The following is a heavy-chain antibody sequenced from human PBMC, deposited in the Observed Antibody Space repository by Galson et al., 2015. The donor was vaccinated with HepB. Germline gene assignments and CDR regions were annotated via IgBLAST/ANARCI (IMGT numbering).Heavy chain of an antibody. CDR3: ARDSAMVRGFSLDV. D-gene: IGHD3-10*01. Sequence: SLRLSCAASGFTFSSYGMHWVRQAPGKGLEWVAVIWYDGSNKYYADSVKGRFTISRDNSKNTLYLQMNSLRAEDTAVYYCARDSAMVRGFSLDVWGKGTTVTVSS. CDR1: GFTFSSYG. J-gene: IGHJ6*04. V-gene: IGHV3-33*01. CDR2: IWYDGSNK.